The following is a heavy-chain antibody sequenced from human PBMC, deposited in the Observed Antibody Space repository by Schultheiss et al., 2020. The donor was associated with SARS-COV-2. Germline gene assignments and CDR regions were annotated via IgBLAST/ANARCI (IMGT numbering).Heavy chain of an antibody. V-gene: IGHV5-51*01. CDR1: GYRFTNFW. CDR3: ARRGYGDYGIDY. J-gene: IGHJ4*02. CDR2: IYPGDYDT. Sequence: GESLKISCKGSGYRFTNFWIGWVRQMPGKGLEWMGIIYPGDYDTRYSPSFQGEVTISADKSISTAFLQWSSLKASDTAMYYCARRGYGDYGIDYWGQGTLVTVSS. D-gene: IGHD4-17*01.